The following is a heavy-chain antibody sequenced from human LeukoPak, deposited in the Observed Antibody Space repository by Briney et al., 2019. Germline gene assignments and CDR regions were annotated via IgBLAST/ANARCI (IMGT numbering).Heavy chain of an antibody. CDR1: GGSFSGYY. V-gene: IGHV4-34*01. J-gene: IGHJ4*02. Sequence: PSETLSLTCAVYGGSFSGYYWSWIRQPPGKGLEWIGEINHSGSTNYNPSLKSRVTISVDTSKNQFSLKLSSVTAADTAVYYCGRKYYGYFDYWGQGTLVTVSS. CDR2: INHSGST. CDR3: GRKYYGYFDY. D-gene: IGHD3-10*01.